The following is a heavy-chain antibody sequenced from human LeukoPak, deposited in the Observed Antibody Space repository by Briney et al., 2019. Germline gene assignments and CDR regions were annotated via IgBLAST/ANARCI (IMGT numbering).Heavy chain of an antibody. CDR2: INPNSGGT. CDR1: GYTFTGYY. V-gene: IGHV1-2*02. CDR3: ARENPSNYLDY. D-gene: IGHD4-11*01. Sequence: GASVKVSCKASGYTFTGYYMHWVRQAPGQGLEWMGWINPNSGGTYYAQKFQGRVTMTRDTSISTAYMELSSLRSEDMAVYYCARENPSNYLDYWGQGTLVTVSS. J-gene: IGHJ4*02.